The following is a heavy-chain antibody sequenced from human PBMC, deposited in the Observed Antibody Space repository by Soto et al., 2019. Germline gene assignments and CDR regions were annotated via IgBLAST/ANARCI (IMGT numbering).Heavy chain of an antibody. J-gene: IGHJ4*02. D-gene: IGHD6-6*01. CDR1: GFTFTSYW. CDR2: IKQDGSEK. Sequence: PGGSLRLSCAASGFTFTSYWMTWVRQAPGKGLEWVANIKQDGSEKYYVDSVKGRFTISRDNAKNSLYLQMNSLRAEDTAVYYCARVGDVLVAARPVHYWGQGTLVTVSS. CDR3: ARVGDVLVAARPVHY. V-gene: IGHV3-7*01.